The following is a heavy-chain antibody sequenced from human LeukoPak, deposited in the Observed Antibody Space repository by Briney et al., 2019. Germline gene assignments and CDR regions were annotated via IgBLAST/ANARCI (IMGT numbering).Heavy chain of an antibody. CDR2: IYYIGKIYYIGRP. J-gene: IGHJ4*02. CDR1: SGSISRPDYY. Sequence: SETLSLTCSVSSGSISRPDYYWSWIRQPPGKALEWIGNIYYIGKIYYIGRPNYNPSLKSRVTISGDTSKNQFSLTLKSVTAADTAVYYCARASSSGWRGNLDYWGQGTLVTVSS. D-gene: IGHD6-19*01. CDR3: ARASSSGWRGNLDY. V-gene: IGHV4-61*08.